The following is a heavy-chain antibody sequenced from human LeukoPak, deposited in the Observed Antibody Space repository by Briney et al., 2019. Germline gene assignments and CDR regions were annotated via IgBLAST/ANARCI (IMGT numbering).Heavy chain of an antibody. Sequence: GGSLRLSCAASGFTFSSYAMSWVRQAPGKGLEWVSGISGSGGSTYYADSVKGRFTISRDNSKNTLYQQMNNLRVEDTAVYYCAGRLTGYSSGYIHWGQGTLVTVSS. CDR1: GFTFSSYA. J-gene: IGHJ4*02. V-gene: IGHV3-23*01. CDR2: ISGSGGST. D-gene: IGHD5-18*01. CDR3: AGRLTGYSSGYIH.